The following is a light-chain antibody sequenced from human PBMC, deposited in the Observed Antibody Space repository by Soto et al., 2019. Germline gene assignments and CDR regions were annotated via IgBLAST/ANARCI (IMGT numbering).Light chain of an antibody. V-gene: IGKV1-9*01. Sequence: IQLTQSPSSLSASVGDRVTITCRASQGISSFLAWYQQKPGKAPKLLIYGASTVQSGVPSRFSGSGSGTDFTLPSGSLQPEDLATYYCQQLNSFPIPFGPGTKVDI. CDR2: GAS. CDR3: QQLNSFPIP. J-gene: IGKJ3*01. CDR1: QGISSF.